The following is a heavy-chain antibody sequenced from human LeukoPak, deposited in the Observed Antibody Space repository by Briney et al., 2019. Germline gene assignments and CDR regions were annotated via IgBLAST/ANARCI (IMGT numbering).Heavy chain of an antibody. V-gene: IGHV3-21*01. D-gene: IGHD3-22*01. CDR2: ISRSSNNI. CDR3: ARISYYDSSLMFDY. J-gene: IGHJ4*02. Sequence: PGGSLRLSCAASGFTFSSYSMNWVRQAPGKGLEWVSSISRSSNNIYYADSVKGRFTISRDNAKNSLYLQMNSLRVEDTAVYYCARISYYDSSLMFDYWGQGTLVTVSS. CDR1: GFTFSSYS.